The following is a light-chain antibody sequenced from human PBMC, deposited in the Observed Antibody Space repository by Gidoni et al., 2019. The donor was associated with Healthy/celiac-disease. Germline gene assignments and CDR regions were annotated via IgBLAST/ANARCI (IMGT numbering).Light chain of an antibody. J-gene: IGLJ1*01. Sequence: NFMLTQPHSVSESPGKTVTISCTGSSGSIASNYVQWYQQRPGSAPTTVIYEDNQRPPGVPDRFSGSIDSSSNAASLTISGLKTEDEDDYNCQSYDSSNHYVFGTGTKVTVL. CDR3: QSYDSSNHYV. CDR1: SGSIASNY. V-gene: IGLV6-57*02. CDR2: EDN.